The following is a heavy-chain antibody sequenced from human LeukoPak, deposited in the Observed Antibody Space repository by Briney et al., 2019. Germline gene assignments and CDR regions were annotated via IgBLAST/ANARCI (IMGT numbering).Heavy chain of an antibody. J-gene: IGHJ4*02. CDR1: GFTFSSYA. Sequence: PEGSLRLSWAASGFTFSSYAMSWVRQAPGKGLEWVSAISGSGGSTYYADSVKGRFTISRDNSKNTLYLQMNSLRAEDTAVYYCAKDLSGSYSEAGDYWGQGTLVTVSS. CDR2: ISGSGGST. CDR3: AKDLSGSYSEAGDY. D-gene: IGHD1-26*01. V-gene: IGHV3-23*01.